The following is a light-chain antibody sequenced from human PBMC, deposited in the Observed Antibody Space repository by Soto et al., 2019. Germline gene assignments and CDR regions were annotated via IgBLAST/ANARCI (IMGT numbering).Light chain of an antibody. J-gene: IGLJ1*01. Sequence: QSALTQPASVSGSPGQSITISCTGTSSDVGGYNYVSWYQQHPAKAPKLVIYEVTERPSGVSTRFSGSKSGNTASLTISGLRADDEADYYCSSYTTTSTSVFGTGTKLTVL. V-gene: IGLV2-14*01. CDR1: SSDVGGYNY. CDR2: EVT. CDR3: SSYTTTSTSV.